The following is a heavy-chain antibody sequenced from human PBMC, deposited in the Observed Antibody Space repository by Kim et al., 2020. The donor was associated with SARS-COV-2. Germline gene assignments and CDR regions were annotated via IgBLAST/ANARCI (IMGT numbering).Heavy chain of an antibody. V-gene: IGHV4-39*01. D-gene: IGHD3-16*01. J-gene: IGHJ3*02. Sequence: SETLSLTCTVSGGSISSSSYYWGWIRQPPGKGLEWIGSIYYSGSTYYNPSLKSRVTISVDTSKNQFSLKLSSVTAADTAVYYCARHFTQYEIDAFDIWGQGTMVTVSS. CDR3: ARHFTQYEIDAFDI. CDR2: IYYSGST. CDR1: GGSISSSSYY.